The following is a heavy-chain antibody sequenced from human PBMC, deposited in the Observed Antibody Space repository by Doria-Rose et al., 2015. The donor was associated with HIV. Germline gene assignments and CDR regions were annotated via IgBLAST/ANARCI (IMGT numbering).Heavy chain of an antibody. CDR2: IFSDDDR. D-gene: IGHD6-13*01. J-gene: IGHJ4*02. Sequence: QVTLKESGPVLVKPTETLTLTCTVSGVSLSSPGMGVSWIRQPPGKALEWPANIFSDDDRSYKTSLKSRLTISRCTSKSQVVLTMTDMDPVDTATYYCARIKSSRWYHKYYFDFWGQGTLVIVS. V-gene: IGHV2-26*01. CDR3: ARIKSSRWYHKYYFDF. CDR1: GVSLSSPGMG.